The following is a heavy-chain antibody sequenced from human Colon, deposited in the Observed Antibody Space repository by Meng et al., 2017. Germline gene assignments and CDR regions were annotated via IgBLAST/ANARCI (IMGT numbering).Heavy chain of an antibody. D-gene: IGHD6-19*01. V-gene: IGHV4-39*01. CDR2: IGHSGIT. J-gene: IGHJ5*02. CDR3: VRSSAWVRTGFDP. Sequence: QPQLQESGPGLVKPSEALSLTCSVSGGSISSSGYYWGFIRQPPGKGLEWIGSIGHSGITYYTPSLKSRVTVSIDTSRNQFSLWLTSVTAADTAVYYCVRSSAWVRTGFDPWGQGTLVTVSS. CDR1: GGSISSSGYY.